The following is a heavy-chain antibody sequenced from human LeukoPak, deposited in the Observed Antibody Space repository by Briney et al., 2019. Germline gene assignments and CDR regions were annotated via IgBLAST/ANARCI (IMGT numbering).Heavy chain of an antibody. CDR1: GYTFTSYD. J-gene: IGHJ3*02. V-gene: IGHV1-8*03. CDR3: ARDMGQQLDGAFDI. CDR2: MNPNSGNT. D-gene: IGHD6-13*01. Sequence: RASVKVSCKASGYTFTSYDINWVRQATGQGLEWLGWMNPNSGNTGYAQKFQGRVTISRDTSISTAYMELSSLRSEDTAVYYCARDMGQQLDGAFDIWGQGTMVTVSS.